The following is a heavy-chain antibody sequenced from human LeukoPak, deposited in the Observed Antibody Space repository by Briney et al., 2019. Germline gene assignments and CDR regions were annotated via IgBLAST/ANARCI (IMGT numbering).Heavy chain of an antibody. CDR1: GFTFSSYE. D-gene: IGHD6-19*01. CDR2: ISSRGTTI. Sequence: QPGGSLRLSRAASGFTFSSYEMNWVRQAPGKGLERVSYISSRGTTIYYADSVKGRFTISRDNAKNSLYLQMNSLRAEDTAVYYCARALNSGWYYFDYWGQGTLVTVSS. V-gene: IGHV3-48*03. CDR3: ARALNSGWYYFDY. J-gene: IGHJ4*02.